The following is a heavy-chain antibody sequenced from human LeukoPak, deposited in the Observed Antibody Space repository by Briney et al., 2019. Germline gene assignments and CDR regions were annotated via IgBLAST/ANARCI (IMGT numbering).Heavy chain of an antibody. J-gene: IGHJ4*02. CDR2: IYSSGIT. V-gene: IGHV4-59*01. D-gene: IGHD2-15*01. CDR3: AGVPLVVVAEGDY. CDR1: GGSISSYY. Sequence: SETLSLTCTVSGGSISSYYWNWIRQPPGKGLEWIGYIYSSGITNYNPSLKSRVTISVDTSKNQFSLKLSSVTAADTAVYYCAGVPLVVVAEGDYWGQGTLVTVSS.